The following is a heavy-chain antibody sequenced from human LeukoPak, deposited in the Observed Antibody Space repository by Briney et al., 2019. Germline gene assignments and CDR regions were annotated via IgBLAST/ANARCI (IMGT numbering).Heavy chain of an antibody. Sequence: PSETLSLTCAVSGGSISSGDYYWSWIRQPPGKGLEWIGYIYYSGSTNYNPSLKSRVTISVDTSKNQFSLKLSSVTAADTAVYYCARDFYGSGSYLNWGQGTLVTVSS. CDR1: GGSISSGDYY. D-gene: IGHD3-10*01. CDR3: ARDFYGSGSYLN. J-gene: IGHJ4*02. CDR2: IYYSGST. V-gene: IGHV4-61*08.